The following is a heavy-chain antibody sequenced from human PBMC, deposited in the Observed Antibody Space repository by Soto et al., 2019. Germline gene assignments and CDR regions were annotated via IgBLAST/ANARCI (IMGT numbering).Heavy chain of an antibody. CDR1: GGTFSSYA. CDR3: ARDGGYYDSVGAFDI. Sequence: SVKVSCKASGGTFSSYAISWVRQAPGQGLEWMGGIIPIFGTANYAQKFQGRVTITADESTSTAYMELSSLRSEDTAAYYCARDGGYYDSVGAFDIWGQETMVTVSS. J-gene: IGHJ3*02. CDR2: IIPIFGTA. V-gene: IGHV1-69*13. D-gene: IGHD3-3*01.